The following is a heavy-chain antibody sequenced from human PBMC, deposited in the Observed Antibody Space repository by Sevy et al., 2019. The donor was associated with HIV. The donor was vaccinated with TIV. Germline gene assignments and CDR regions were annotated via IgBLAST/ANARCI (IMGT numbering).Heavy chain of an antibody. D-gene: IGHD3-22*01. CDR2: ISSSSSYI. CDR1: GFTFSSYS. CDR3: AREYYDSSASVYIDY. V-gene: IGHV3-21*01. Sequence: GGSLRLSCAASGFTFSSYSMNWVRQAPGKGLEWVSSISSSSSYIYYADSVKGRFTIPRANAKDSLYLQMNSLRAEDTAVYYCAREYYDSSASVYIDYWGQGTLVTVSS. J-gene: IGHJ4*02.